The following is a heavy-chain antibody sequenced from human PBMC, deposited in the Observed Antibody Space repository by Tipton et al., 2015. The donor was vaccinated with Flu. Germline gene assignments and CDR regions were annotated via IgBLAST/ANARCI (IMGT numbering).Heavy chain of an antibody. V-gene: IGHV4-4*02. CDR2: IYHTGST. CDR3: VRGSDGSGSYYNEFDF. Sequence: TLSLTCDVYGDSISSDNWWSWVRQPPGKGLEWIGEIYHTGSTHYNPSLKSRVIISVDRSNNQFSLKVRSVTAADTAVYYCVRGSDGSGSYYNEFDFWGQGTLVAVSS. J-gene: IGHJ4*02. CDR1: GDSISSDNW. D-gene: IGHD3-10*01.